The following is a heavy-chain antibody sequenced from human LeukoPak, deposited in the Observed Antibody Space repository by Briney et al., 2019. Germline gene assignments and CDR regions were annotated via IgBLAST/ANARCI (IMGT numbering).Heavy chain of an antibody. CDR1: GFTFNSYG. CDR2: ISYDGSNK. D-gene: IGHD5-18*01. J-gene: IGHJ3*02. CDR3: AKGREEFLRSYGTDAFDI. Sequence: PGGSLRLSCAASGFTFNSYGMHWVRQAPGTGLEWVAVISYDGSNKYYGDSVKGRFTISRDNSKNTLYLQMNSLRAEETAVYYCAKGREEFLRSYGTDAFDIWGQGTMVTVSS. V-gene: IGHV3-30*18.